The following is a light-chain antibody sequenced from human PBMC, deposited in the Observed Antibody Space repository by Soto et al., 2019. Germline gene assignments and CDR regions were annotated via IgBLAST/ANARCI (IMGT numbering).Light chain of an antibody. V-gene: IGKV1-5*03. CDR2: KAS. CDR1: QSISSW. Sequence: DIQMTQSPSTLSASVGDRVTITCRASQSISSWLAWYQQKPAKAPKLLIYKASSLDSGVPSRFSGSRSGTEFTLTISSLQTDDFATYYCQQYISYPWTFGQGTKVEIK. J-gene: IGKJ1*01. CDR3: QQYISYPWT.